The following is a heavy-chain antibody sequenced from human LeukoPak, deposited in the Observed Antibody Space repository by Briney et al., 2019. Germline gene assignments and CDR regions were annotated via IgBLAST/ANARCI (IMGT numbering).Heavy chain of an antibody. J-gene: IGHJ4*02. CDR1: GCTFTGYY. CDR2: INTNTGNP. CDR3: AVGSSGWYEGFDY. D-gene: IGHD6-19*01. V-gene: IGHV7-4-1*02. Sequence: ASVKVSCKASGCTFTGYYMHWVRQAPGQGLEWMGWINTNTGNPTYAQGFTGRFVFSLDTSVSTAYLQISSLKAEDTAVYYCAVGSSGWYEGFDYWGQGTLVTVSS.